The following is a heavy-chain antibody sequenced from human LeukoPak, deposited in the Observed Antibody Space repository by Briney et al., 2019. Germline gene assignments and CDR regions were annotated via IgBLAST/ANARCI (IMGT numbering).Heavy chain of an antibody. CDR1: GGSISSSSYY. CDR3: ARVGNRQLWFNY. V-gene: IGHV4-39*07. D-gene: IGHD5-18*01. J-gene: IGHJ4*02. CDR2: IYYSGST. Sequence: PSETLSLTCTVSGGSISSSSYYWGWIRQPPGKGLEWIGSIYYSGSTYYNPSLKSRVTISVDTSKNQFSLKLSSVTAADTAVYYCARVGNRQLWFNYWGQGTLVTVSS.